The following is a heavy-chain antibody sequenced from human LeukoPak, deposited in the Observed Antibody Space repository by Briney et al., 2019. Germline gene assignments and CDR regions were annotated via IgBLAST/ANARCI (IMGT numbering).Heavy chain of an antibody. V-gene: IGHV3-7*03. J-gene: IGHJ4*02. CDR3: SRDPRNLDY. D-gene: IGHD1-14*01. CDR1: GFTFTDYW. Sequence: PGGSLRLSCEVSGFTFTDYWMGWVRQAPGKGLEWVANIEEYGNEVQYVDSVKGRFTISRDNAKNSLYLQMNSLRAEDTAVYYCSRDPRNLDYWGQGTLVTVSS. CDR2: IEEYGNEV.